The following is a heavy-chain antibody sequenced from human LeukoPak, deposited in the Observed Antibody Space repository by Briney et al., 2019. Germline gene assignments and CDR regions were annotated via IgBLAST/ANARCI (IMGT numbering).Heavy chain of an antibody. J-gene: IGHJ5*02. D-gene: IGHD1-26*01. CDR1: GGSISSNY. CDR2: IYTSGST. CDR3: AQSRASWFDP. V-gene: IGHV4-4*09. Sequence: KTSETLSLTCTVSGGSISSNYWSWIRQPPGKGLEWIGYIYTSGSTNYNPSLKSRVTISVDTSKNQFSLKLSSVTAADTAVYYCAQSRASWFDPWGQGTLVTVSS.